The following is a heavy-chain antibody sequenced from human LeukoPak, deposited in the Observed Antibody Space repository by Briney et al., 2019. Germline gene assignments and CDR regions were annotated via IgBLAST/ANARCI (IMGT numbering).Heavy chain of an antibody. CDR1: GFTFSSYA. Sequence: GGSLRLSCAASGFTFSSYAMSWVRQAPGEGLEWVSAISGSGGSTYYADSVKGRFTISRDNSKNTLYLQMNSLRAEDTAVYYCAKDEQQLVPFGMFDHWGQGTLVTVSS. J-gene: IGHJ4*02. D-gene: IGHD6-13*01. CDR2: ISGSGGST. CDR3: AKDEQQLVPFGMFDH. V-gene: IGHV3-23*01.